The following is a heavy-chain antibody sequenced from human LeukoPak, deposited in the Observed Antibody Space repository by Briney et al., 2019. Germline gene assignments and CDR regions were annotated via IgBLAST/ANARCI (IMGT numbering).Heavy chain of an antibody. D-gene: IGHD3-3*01. CDR3: AEARGMWNGYFGIDY. CDR2: ITANGDTA. Sequence: PGGSLRLSCSVSGFTFSTYAMHWVRQAPGKGLEYVSSITANGDTAYYADSVKGRFTISRDNSKNTLYLQMNSLRAEDTAIYFCAEARGMWNGYFGIDYWGQGTLVTVSS. V-gene: IGHV3-64*04. CDR1: GFTFSTYA. J-gene: IGHJ4*02.